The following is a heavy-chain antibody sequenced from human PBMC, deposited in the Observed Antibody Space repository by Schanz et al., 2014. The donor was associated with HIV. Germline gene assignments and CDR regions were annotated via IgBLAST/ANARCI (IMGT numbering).Heavy chain of an antibody. CDR3: ARGKNSFDY. J-gene: IGHJ4*02. CDR2: MRGSDDST. CDR1: GFTFSTYA. V-gene: IGHV3-23*01. Sequence: EEQLLESGGGLGQPGGSLRLSCVASGFTFSTYAMSWVRQAPGKGLEWVSGMRGSDDSTFYADSVKGRFTISRDNSKNTLYFQMNSLRTEDTAVYYCARGKNSFDYWGQGALITVSS.